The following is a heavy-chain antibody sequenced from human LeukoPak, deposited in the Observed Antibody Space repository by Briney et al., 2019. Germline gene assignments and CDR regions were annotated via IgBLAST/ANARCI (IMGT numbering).Heavy chain of an antibody. V-gene: IGHV3-30-3*01. CDR1: GFTFSSYA. CDR2: ISYDGSNK. J-gene: IGHJ4*02. CDR3: ARDLGYYDILTGLDY. D-gene: IGHD3-9*01. Sequence: QPGRSLRLSCAASGFTFSSYAMHWVRQAPGKGLGWVAVISYDGSNKYYADSVKGRFTISRDNSKNTLYLQMNSLRAEDTAVYYCARDLGYYDILTGLDYWGQGTLVTVSS.